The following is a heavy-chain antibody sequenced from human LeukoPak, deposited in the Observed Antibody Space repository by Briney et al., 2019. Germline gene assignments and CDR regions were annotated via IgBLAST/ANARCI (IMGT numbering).Heavy chain of an antibody. CDR2: IRYDGNYK. CDR3: AKDLYALSIAARPAVDY. D-gene: IGHD6-6*01. Sequence: GGSLRLSCAVSGFTFSHYGMHWVRQAPGRGLEWLTFIRYDGNYKLYADSVKGRFTISRDNSKNTLYLQMNSLRAEDTAVYYCAKDLYALSIAARPAVDYWGQGTLVTVSS. J-gene: IGHJ4*02. V-gene: IGHV3-30*02. CDR1: GFTFSHYG.